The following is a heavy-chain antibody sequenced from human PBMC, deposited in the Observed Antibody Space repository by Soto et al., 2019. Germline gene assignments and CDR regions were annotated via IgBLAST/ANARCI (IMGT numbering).Heavy chain of an antibody. Sequence: GGSLRLGCATSGFTFSSYPIHWVRQAPGKRPVWVSRITEDGSGTTYADSVKGRFTVTRDNAKNTMYLQMSGLGAKDTAVSHCVRGTNDWNGMDYWGQGTLVTVS. CDR3: VRGTNDWNGMDY. J-gene: IGHJ4*02. CDR2: ITEDGSGT. V-gene: IGHV3-74*01. CDR1: GFTFSSYP. D-gene: IGHD1-1*01.